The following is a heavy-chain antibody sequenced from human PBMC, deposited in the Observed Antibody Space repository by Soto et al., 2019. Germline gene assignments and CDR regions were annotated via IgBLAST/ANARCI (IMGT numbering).Heavy chain of an antibody. CDR3: AKLWVDDVWSGKYGMDV. D-gene: IGHD3-3*01. V-gene: IGHV3-30*18. CDR1: GFTFSSYG. J-gene: IGHJ6*04. Sequence: GGSLRLSCAASGFTFSSYGMHWVRQAPGKGLEWVAVISYDGSNKYYADSVKGRFTISRDNSKNTLYLQMNSLRAEDTAVYHCAKLWVDDVWSGKYGMDVWGKGTTGTVSS. CDR2: ISYDGSNK.